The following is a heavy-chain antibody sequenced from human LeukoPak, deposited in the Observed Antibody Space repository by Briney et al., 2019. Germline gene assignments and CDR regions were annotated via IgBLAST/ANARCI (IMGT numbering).Heavy chain of an antibody. CDR2: ISSSGTII. J-gene: IGHJ5*02. D-gene: IGHD3-10*01. V-gene: IGHV3-48*03. Sequence: GGSLRLSCAASGFTFSSYEMNWVRQTPGKGLEWVSYISSSGTIIYYADSVKGRFTISRDNANNSVSLQVNSLTAEDTAVYYCARDSNYYGSGSYFDPWGQGTLVTVSS. CDR3: ARDSNYYGSGSYFDP. CDR1: GFTFSSYE.